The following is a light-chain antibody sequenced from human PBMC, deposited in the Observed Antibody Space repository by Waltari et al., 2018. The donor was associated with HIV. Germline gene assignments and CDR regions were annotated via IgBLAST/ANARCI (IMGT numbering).Light chain of an antibody. J-gene: IGLJ1*01. CDR2: EVS. CDR3: SSYAGSNNFV. V-gene: IGLV2-8*01. CDR1: SSDVGGYNY. Sequence: QSALTQPPSESGSPGQSVTISCTGTSSDVGGYNYVSWYQQHPGKAPKLMIYEVSKRPSGVPDRFSGSKSGNTASLTVSGLQAEDEADYYCSSYAGSNNFVFGTGTKVTVL.